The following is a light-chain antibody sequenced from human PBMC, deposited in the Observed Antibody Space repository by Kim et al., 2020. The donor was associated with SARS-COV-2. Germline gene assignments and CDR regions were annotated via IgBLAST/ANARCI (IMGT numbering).Light chain of an antibody. J-gene: IGLJ2*01. CDR1: SLRSYY. CDR3: NSRDSSGNHQV. Sequence: AMGQTVRIPCEGDSLRSYYASWYQQNPGQAPVLVIYGKNNRPSGIPDRFSGSSSGNTASLTITGAQAEDEADYYCNSRDSSGNHQVFGGGTQLTVL. V-gene: IGLV3-19*01. CDR2: GKN.